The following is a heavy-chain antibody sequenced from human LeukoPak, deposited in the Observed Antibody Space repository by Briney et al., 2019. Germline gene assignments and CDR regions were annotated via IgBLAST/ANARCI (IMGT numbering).Heavy chain of an antibody. Sequence: GRSLRLSCTASEFTFADHAMSWVRQAPGKGLEWVGFIRSKAYRGTTEYAPAVKGRFTISRDDSKSVAYLQMNNLQTEDTAVYYCARGPIHLWLYCGMDVWGQGTTVIVSS. J-gene: IGHJ6*02. V-gene: IGHV3-49*04. CDR1: EFTFADHA. CDR3: ARGPIHLWLYCGMDV. D-gene: IGHD5-18*01. CDR2: IRSKAYRGTT.